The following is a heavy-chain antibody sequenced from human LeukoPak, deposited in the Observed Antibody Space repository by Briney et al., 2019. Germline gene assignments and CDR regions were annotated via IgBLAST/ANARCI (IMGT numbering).Heavy chain of an antibody. CDR1: GYTFTSYG. CDR3: ARDAPWELPYDY. V-gene: IGHV1-18*01. Sequence: ASVKVSCKASGYTFTSYGFHWVRQAPGQGLEWMGWISAYSGNTNYAQKLQGRVTMTTDTSTSTAYMELRSLRSDDTAVYYCARDAPWELPYDYWGQGTLVTVSS. J-gene: IGHJ4*02. D-gene: IGHD1-26*01. CDR2: ISAYSGNT.